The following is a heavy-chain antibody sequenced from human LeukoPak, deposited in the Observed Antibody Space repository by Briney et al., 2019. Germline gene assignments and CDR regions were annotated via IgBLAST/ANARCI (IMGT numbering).Heavy chain of an antibody. V-gene: IGHV3-23*01. Sequence: PGGSLRLSCAAAGFIFRNYWMGWVRHAPGKGLEWVSGITTSGSTYYADSVKGRFTISRENSNNTLYLHMDSLRAEDTAVYYCAKAPVWNYYYGLDVWGQGTTVTVSS. CDR2: ITTSGST. D-gene: IGHD2-21*01. CDR3: AKAPVWNYYYGLDV. J-gene: IGHJ6*02. CDR1: GFIFRNYW.